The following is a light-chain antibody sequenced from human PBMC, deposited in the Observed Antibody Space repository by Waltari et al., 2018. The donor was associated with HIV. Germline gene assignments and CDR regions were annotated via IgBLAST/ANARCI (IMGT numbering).Light chain of an antibody. CDR2: AVR. J-gene: IGLJ2*01. V-gene: IGLV2-14*03. CDR1: SDDIGAYNH. CDR3: SSYTRQISVA. Sequence: QSALTQPPSVSGSPGQSITITCTGTSDDIGAYNHVSWYQQHTAQPPKLLIFAVRNPPSGVSGRFSASKSGNTASLTITGLQADDEAIYYCSSYTRQISVAFGGGTRVTV.